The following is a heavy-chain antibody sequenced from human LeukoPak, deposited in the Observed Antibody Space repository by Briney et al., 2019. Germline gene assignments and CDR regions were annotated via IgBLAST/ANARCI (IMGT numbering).Heavy chain of an antibody. CDR2: ISGSGGST. CDR3: AKGGPYSSSWYEYYYYYGMDV. CDR1: GFTFSTYS. D-gene: IGHD6-13*01. J-gene: IGHJ6*02. V-gene: IGHV3-23*01. Sequence: GVSLRRSCAASGFTFSTYSMNRVRQAPGKGLEWVSAISGSGGSTYYADSVKGRFTISRDNSKNTLYLQMNSLRAEDTAVYYCAKGGPYSSSWYEYYYYYGMDVWGQGTTVTVSS.